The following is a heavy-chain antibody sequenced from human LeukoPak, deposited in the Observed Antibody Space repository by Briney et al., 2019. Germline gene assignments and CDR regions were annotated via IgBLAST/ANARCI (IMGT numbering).Heavy chain of an antibody. D-gene: IGHD2-2*01. CDR2: IKQDGSEK. Sequence: GGSLRLSCAASGFTYSSYWMSWVRQAPGKGLEWVANIKQDGSEKYYVDSVKGRFTISRDNAKNSLYLQMNSLRAEDTAVYYCARDEGYCSSTSCYLLDYWGQGTQVTVSS. CDR1: GFTYSSYW. V-gene: IGHV3-7*01. CDR3: ARDEGYCSSTSCYLLDY. J-gene: IGHJ4*02.